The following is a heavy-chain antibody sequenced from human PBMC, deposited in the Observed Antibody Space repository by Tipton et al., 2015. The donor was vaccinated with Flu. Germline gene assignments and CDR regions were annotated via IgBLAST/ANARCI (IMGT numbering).Heavy chain of an antibody. CDR2: INPNSGNT. J-gene: IGHJ4*02. CDR1: GYTFTSYG. V-gene: IGHV1-8*02. Sequence: QSGAEVKKPGASVKVSCKASGYTFTSYGISWVRQAPGQGLEWMGWINPNSGNTGYAQKFQGRVTMTRNTSISTAYMELSSLRSEDTAVYYCARAGNWIQQWFGPYFDYWGQGTLVTVSS. D-gene: IGHD5-18*01. CDR3: ARAGNWIQQWFGPYFDY.